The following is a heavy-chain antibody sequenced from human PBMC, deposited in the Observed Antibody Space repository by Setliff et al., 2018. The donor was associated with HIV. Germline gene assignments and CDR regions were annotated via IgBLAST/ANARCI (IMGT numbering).Heavy chain of an antibody. D-gene: IGHD2-21*02. CDR3: ARGQFRLRPDSLDL. CDR2: IYGGGTT. J-gene: IGHJ3*01. V-gene: IGHV3-66*02. Sequence: GGSLRLSCAASGFTVSSNYMSWVRQAPGKGLEWVSVIYGGGTTHYADSVKGRFTISRDNSKNTVYLQMNSLRVEDTAVYYCARGQFRLRPDSLDLWGRGTLVTVSS. CDR1: GFTVSSNY.